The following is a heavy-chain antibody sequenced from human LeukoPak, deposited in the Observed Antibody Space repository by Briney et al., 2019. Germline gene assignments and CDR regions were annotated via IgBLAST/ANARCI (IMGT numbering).Heavy chain of an antibody. Sequence: GSLRLSCGASGFTFSNYWMSWVRQPPGKGLEWIGEINHSGSTNYNPSLKSRVTISVDTSKNQFSLKLSSVTAADTAVYYCARLYSSGWYFDYWGQGTLVTVSS. CDR2: INHSGST. CDR1: GFTFSNYW. V-gene: IGHV4-34*01. CDR3: ARLYSSGWYFDY. D-gene: IGHD6-19*01. J-gene: IGHJ4*02.